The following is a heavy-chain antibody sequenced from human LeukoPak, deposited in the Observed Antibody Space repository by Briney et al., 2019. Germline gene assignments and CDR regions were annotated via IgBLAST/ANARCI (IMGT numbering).Heavy chain of an antibody. Sequence: ASVKVSCKASGYTFSNYGISWVRQAPGLGLEWMGWTSYNGNTNYAQKYQDRVTMTTDTSTTTAYMELRSLESDDTAVYYCARHSGSGWQALGYWGQGTLVTVSS. V-gene: IGHV1-18*04. CDR3: ARHSGSGWQALGY. CDR2: TSYNGNT. CDR1: GYTFSNYG. D-gene: IGHD6-19*01. J-gene: IGHJ4*02.